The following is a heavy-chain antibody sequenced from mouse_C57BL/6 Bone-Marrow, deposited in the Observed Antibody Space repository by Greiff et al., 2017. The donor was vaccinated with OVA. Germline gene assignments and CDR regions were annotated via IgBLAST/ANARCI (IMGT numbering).Heavy chain of an antibody. V-gene: IGHV1-59*01. CDR1: GYTFTSYW. Sequence: QVQLKQPGAELVRPGTSVKLSCKASGYTFTSYWMHWVKQRPGQGLEWIGVIDPSDSYTNYNQKFKGKATLTVDTSSSTAYMQLSSLTSEDSAVYYCAREDSSGPSYWGQGTLVTVSA. CDR3: AREDSSGPSY. D-gene: IGHD3-2*02. J-gene: IGHJ3*01. CDR2: IDPSDSYT.